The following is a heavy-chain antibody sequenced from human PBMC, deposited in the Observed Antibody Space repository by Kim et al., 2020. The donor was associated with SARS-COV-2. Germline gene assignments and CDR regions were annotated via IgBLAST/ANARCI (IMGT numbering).Heavy chain of an antibody. Sequence: ASVKVSCKASGYTFTGYYMHWVRQAPGQGLEWMGRINPNSGGTNYAQKFQGRVTMTRDTSISTAYMELSRLRSDDTAVYYCAREPISMIVVAGPDYWGQGTLVTVSS. D-gene: IGHD3-22*01. CDR3: AREPISMIVVAGPDY. CDR1: GYTFTGYY. V-gene: IGHV1-2*06. CDR2: INPNSGGT. J-gene: IGHJ4*02.